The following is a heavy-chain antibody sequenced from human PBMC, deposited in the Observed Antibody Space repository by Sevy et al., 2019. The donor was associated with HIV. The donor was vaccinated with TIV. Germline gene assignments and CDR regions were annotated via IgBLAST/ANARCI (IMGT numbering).Heavy chain of an antibody. Sequence: QSQTLSLTCAISWDSVSTYSAAWNWIRQSPSRGLEWLGRTYYKSKWYNDYALSVKSRISINPDTPKNQISLQLNSVTPEDTAVYYCARESRWFFFHFDYWGQGTLVTVSS. CDR2: TYYKSKWYN. J-gene: IGHJ4*02. CDR1: WDSVSTYSAA. CDR3: ARESRWFFFHFDY. D-gene: IGHD3-10*01. V-gene: IGHV6-1*01.